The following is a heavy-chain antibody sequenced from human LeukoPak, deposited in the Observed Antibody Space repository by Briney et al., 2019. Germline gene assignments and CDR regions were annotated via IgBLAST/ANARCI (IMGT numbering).Heavy chain of an antibody. D-gene: IGHD6-6*01. CDR1: GYTFTGYY. V-gene: IGHV1-2*02. CDR3: ARDCPFEYSSSSDAFDI. CDR2: INPNSGGT. J-gene: IGHJ3*02. Sequence: ASVKVSCKASGYTFTGYYMHWVRQAPGQGLEWMGWINPNSGGTNYAQKFQGRVTMTRDTSISTAYMELSRLRSDDTAVYYCARDCPFEYSSSSDAFDIWGQGTMVTVSS.